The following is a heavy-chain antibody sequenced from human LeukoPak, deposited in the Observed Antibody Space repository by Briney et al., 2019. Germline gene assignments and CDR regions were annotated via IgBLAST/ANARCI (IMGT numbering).Heavy chain of an antibody. V-gene: IGHV1-69*05. D-gene: IGHD3-3*01. J-gene: IGHJ4*02. CDR3: ARDLGGTFEWLPHFDY. Sequence: SVKVSCKASGGTFSSYAISWVRQAPGQGLEWVGGIIPIFGTANYAQKFQGRVTITTDESTSTAYMELSSLRSEDTAVYYCARDLGGTFEWLPHFDYWGQGTLVTVSS. CDR1: GGTFSSYA. CDR2: IIPIFGTA.